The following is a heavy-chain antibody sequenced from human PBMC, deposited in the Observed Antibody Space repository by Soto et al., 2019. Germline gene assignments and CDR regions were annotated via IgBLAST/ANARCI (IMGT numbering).Heavy chain of an antibody. CDR3: ARGAMANFDY. CDR1: GGTFGSQG. D-gene: IGHD5-18*01. J-gene: IGHJ4*02. V-gene: IGHV1-69*13. Sequence: SVKVSCQASGGTFGSQGIAWVRQAPGQGLEWMGGFIAMLGTPTYAKKVQGRATISADESLTSSYLELRSLRSEDTGVYFCARGAMANFDYWGQGTVVTVSS. CDR2: FIAMLGTP.